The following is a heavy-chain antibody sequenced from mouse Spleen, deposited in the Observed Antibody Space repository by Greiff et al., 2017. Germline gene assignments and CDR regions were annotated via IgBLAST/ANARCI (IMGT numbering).Heavy chain of an antibody. CDR1: GYTFTSYW. V-gene: IGHV1-64*01. D-gene: IGHD5-1*01. J-gene: IGHJ1*01. Sequence: VKLMESGAELVKPGASVKLSCKASGYTFTSYWMHWVKQRPGQGLEWIGMIHPNSGSTNYNEKFKSKATLTVDKSSSTAYMQLSSLTSEDSAVYYCARLPTWYFDVWGAGTTVTVSS. CDR2: IHPNSGST. CDR3: ARLPTWYFDV.